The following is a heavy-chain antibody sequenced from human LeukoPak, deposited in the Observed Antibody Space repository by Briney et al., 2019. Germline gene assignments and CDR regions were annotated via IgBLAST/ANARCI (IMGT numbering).Heavy chain of an antibody. J-gene: IGHJ4*02. CDR3: ARAPFYYDSSGYPYFDG. V-gene: IGHV3-53*01. CDR1: GFIFSSYW. Sequence: GGSLRLSCAASGFIFSSYWMSWVRQAPGKGLEWVSVMYTGGSTYYADSVKGRFTISRDNSKNTLYLQMNSLRAEDTALYYCARAPFYYDSSGYPYFDGWGQGTLVTVSS. CDR2: MYTGGST. D-gene: IGHD3-22*01.